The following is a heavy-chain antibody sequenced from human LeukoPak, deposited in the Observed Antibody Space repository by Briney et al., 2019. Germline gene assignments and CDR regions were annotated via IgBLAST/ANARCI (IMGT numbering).Heavy chain of an antibody. CDR3: AREGPSVTPYY. J-gene: IGHJ4*02. CDR2: IKGDGSEK. D-gene: IGHD4-17*01. CDR1: GFNFSSNG. V-gene: IGHV3-7*01. Sequence: GGSLRLSCAASGFNFSSNGMSWVRQAPGKGLEWVANIKGDGSEKYYVDSVKGRFTISRDNAKNSLYLQTNSLRAEDTAVYYCAREGPSVTPYYWGQGTLVTVSS.